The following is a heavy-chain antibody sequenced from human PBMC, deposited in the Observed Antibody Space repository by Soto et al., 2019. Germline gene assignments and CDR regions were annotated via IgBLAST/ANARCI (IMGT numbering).Heavy chain of an antibody. J-gene: IGHJ5*02. Sequence: AAVKVSCKDSGGTFSSYAISWVRQAPGQGLEWMGGIIPIFGTANYAQKFQGRVTITADESTSTAYMELSSLRSEDTAVYYCARGSIAAAGYNWFDPWGQGTLVTFS. V-gene: IGHV1-69*01. D-gene: IGHD6-13*01. CDR2: IIPIFGTA. CDR3: ARGSIAAAGYNWFDP. CDR1: GGTFSSYA.